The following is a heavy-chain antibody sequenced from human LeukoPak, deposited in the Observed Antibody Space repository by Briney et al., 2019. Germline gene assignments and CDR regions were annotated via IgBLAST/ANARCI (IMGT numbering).Heavy chain of an antibody. J-gene: IGHJ4*02. D-gene: IGHD3-3*01. Sequence: SVKVSCKASGGTFSSYAISWVRQAPGQGLEWMGGIIPIFGTANYAQKFQGRVTITADESTSTAYMELSSLRSEDTAVYYCARVKLRFLEWLSIDYWGQGTLVTVSS. CDR3: ARVKLRFLEWLSIDY. CDR1: GGTFSSYA. V-gene: IGHV1-69*13. CDR2: IIPIFGTA.